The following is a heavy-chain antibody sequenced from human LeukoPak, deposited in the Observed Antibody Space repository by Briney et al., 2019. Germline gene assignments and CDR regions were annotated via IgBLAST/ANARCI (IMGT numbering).Heavy chain of an antibody. CDR3: ARSHGDYVGY. J-gene: IGHJ4*02. V-gene: IGHV4-59*12. CDR2: IYYSGST. D-gene: IGHD4-17*01. Sequence: PSETLSLTCTVPGGSISSYYWSWIRQPPGKGLEWIGYIYYSGSTNYNPSLKSRVTISVDTSKNQFSLKLSSVTAADTAVYYCARSHGDYVGYWGQGTLVTVSS. CDR1: GGSISSYY.